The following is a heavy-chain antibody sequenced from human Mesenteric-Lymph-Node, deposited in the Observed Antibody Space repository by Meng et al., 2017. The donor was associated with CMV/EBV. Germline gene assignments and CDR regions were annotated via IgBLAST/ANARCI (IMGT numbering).Heavy chain of an antibody. D-gene: IGHD2-2*01. J-gene: IGHJ4*02. CDR2: INHSGST. CDR3: VRYQLLFWDFDY. V-gene: IGHV4-34*01. CDR1: GGSFSGYY. Sequence: SETLSLTCAVYGGSFSGYYWSWIRQPPGKGLEWIGEINHSGSTNYNPSLKSRVTISVDTSKNQFSLKLSSVTAADTAVYYCVRYQLLFWDFDYWGQGTLVTVSS.